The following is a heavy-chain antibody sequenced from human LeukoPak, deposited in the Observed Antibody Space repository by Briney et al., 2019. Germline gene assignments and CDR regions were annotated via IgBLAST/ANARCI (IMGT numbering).Heavy chain of an antibody. Sequence: PGGSLRLSXAASGFTFSSYAMSWVRQAPGKGLEWVSAISGSGGSTYYADSVKGRFTISRDNSKNTLYLQMNSLRAEDTAVYYCAKDLYDGGIYLGYYYYYMDVWGKGTTVTVSS. J-gene: IGHJ6*03. CDR2: ISGSGGST. CDR3: AKDLYDGGIYLGYYYYYMDV. CDR1: GFTFSSYA. D-gene: IGHD1-26*01. V-gene: IGHV3-23*01.